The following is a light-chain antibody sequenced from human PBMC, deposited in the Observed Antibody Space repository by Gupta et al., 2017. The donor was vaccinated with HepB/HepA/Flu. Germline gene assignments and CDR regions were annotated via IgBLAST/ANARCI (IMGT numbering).Light chain of an antibody. V-gene: IGKV1-6*01. CDR2: AAS. Sequence: AIQMTQSPSSLSASVGDRVTITCRASQGIRNDLGWYQQKPGKAPKLLIYAASSLQRGVLSRHSGTGAGTDLTLTIIMLQLPDFATYYFLQDDTYPHTFAPGTKLQI. CDR1: QGIRND. J-gene: IGKJ2*01. CDR3: LQDDTYPHT.